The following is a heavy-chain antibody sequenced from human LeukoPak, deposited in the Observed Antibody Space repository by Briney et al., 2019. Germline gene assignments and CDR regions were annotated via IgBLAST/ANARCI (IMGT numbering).Heavy chain of an antibody. CDR3: ARDGDYYDSSRQDY. CDR2: ISYDGSNK. J-gene: IGHJ4*02. D-gene: IGHD3-22*01. Sequence: PGRPLRLSCAASGFTFSSYAMHWVRQAPGKGLEWVAVISYDGSNKYYADSVKGRFTISRDNSKNTLYLQINRLRAEDTAVYYCARDGDYYDSSRQDYWGQGTLVTVSS. V-gene: IGHV3-30-3*01. CDR1: GFTFSSYA.